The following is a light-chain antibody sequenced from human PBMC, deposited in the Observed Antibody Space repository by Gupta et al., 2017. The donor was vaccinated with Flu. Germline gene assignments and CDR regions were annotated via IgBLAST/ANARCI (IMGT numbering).Light chain of an antibody. CDR3: AAWDDSLGWV. CDR2: RNN. V-gene: IGLV1-47*01. CDR1: RSNIGSNY. J-gene: IGLJ3*02. Sequence: QSVLTQPPSASVTPGQRVTISCSGSRSNIGSNYVYWYQQLPGTAPKLLIYRNNQRPSGVPDRFSGSKSGTSASLAISGLRSEDEADYYCAAWDDSLGWVFGGGTKLTVL.